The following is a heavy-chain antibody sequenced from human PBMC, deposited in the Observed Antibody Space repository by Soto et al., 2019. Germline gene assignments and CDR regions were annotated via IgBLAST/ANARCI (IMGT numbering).Heavy chain of an antibody. CDR2: IYYKGDT. CDR1: GDSLNNNW. D-gene: IGHD3-16*01. Sequence: QVQLQESGPRLVKPSETLLLTCSVSGDSLNNNWWTWIRQAPGTAPELVGYIYYKGDTRYNPSLESRVTISLDTPKNQFSLQLRSVTGADTAVYFCARGSLVYDSWGQGILVTVSS. V-gene: IGHV4-59*01. CDR3: ARGSLVYDS. J-gene: IGHJ4*02.